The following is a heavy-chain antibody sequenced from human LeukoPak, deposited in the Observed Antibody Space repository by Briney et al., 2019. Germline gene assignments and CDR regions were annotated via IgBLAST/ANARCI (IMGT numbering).Heavy chain of an antibody. J-gene: IGHJ4*02. CDR2: INHSGST. D-gene: IGHD2-15*01. V-gene: IGHV4-34*01. Sequence: PSETLSLTCAVYGGSFSGYYWSWIRQPPGKGLEWIGEINHSGSTNYNPSLKSRVTISVDTSKNQFSLSLTSVTAADTAVYYCARDFSGFCSGDCRPYYFDYWGQGILVTVSS. CDR3: ARDFSGFCSGDCRPYYFDY. CDR1: GGSFSGYY.